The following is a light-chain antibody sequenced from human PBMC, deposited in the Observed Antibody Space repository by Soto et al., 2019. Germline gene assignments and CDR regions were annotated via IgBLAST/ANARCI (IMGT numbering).Light chain of an antibody. J-gene: IGKJ1*01. CDR1: QSVGNN. CDR3: QHYNYWPPKT. CDR2: GAY. V-gene: IGKV3-15*01. Sequence: VFMTHSPSTLSLXXLXXPTXXXTFSQSVGNNLAWYQQKPGQAPRLLIYGAYTWATGIPARFSGSGSGTDFTLTISSLQSEDFAVYYCQHYNYWPPKTFGQGTKVDIK.